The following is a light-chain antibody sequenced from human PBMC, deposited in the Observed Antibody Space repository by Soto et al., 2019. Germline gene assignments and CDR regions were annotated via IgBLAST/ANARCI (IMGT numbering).Light chain of an antibody. J-gene: IGKJ5*01. CDR3: QQYNSYSAT. V-gene: IGKV1-5*01. Sequence: DIQMTQSPSTLSASVGDRVTITCRASQSISSWLAWYQQKPGKAPKLLIYDASSLESGVPSRFSGSGSGTEFTLTISSLQPADVATYYCQQYNSYSATFGQGTRLEIK. CDR2: DAS. CDR1: QSISSW.